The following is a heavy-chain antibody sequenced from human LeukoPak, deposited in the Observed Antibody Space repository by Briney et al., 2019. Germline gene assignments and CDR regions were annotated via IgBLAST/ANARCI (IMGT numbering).Heavy chain of an antibody. CDR1: GGSVSSYY. J-gene: IGHJ4*02. D-gene: IGHD6-13*01. Sequence: SETLSLTCTVSGGSVSSYYWSWIRQPAGKGLEWIGRIYTSGSTNYNPSLKSRVTMSVDTSKNQFSLKLSSVTAADTAVYYCARVTGYVMEDYFDYWGQGTLVTVSS. V-gene: IGHV4-4*07. CDR2: IYTSGST. CDR3: ARVTGYVMEDYFDY.